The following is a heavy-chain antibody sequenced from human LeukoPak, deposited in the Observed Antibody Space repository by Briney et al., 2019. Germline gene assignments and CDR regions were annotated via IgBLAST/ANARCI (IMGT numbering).Heavy chain of an antibody. D-gene: IGHD6-13*01. CDR2: ISYDGSNK. Sequence: GGALRLSCAASGFTFSSYGMHWVRQPPGKGLEWVAVISYDGSNKYYPDSAKGRFTISRDNSKNTLYLQMNSLRAEDTAVYYCAKDPSHRVAAAGYFDYWGQGTLVTVSS. V-gene: IGHV3-30*18. CDR1: GFTFSSYG. CDR3: AKDPSHRVAAAGYFDY. J-gene: IGHJ4*02.